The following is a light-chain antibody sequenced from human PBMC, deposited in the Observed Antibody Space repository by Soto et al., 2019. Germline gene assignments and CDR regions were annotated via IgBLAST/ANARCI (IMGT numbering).Light chain of an antibody. J-gene: IGLJ2*01. Sequence: QSALTQPPSASGSPGQSVTISCTATSSDVGGYNYVSWYQQHPGKAPKLMIYEVSKRPSGVPDRFSGFKSGNTASLPVSGLLVEDEADYYCSSFEASNTLLFGGGTKLTVL. CDR1: SSDVGGYNY. CDR3: SSFEASNTLL. CDR2: EVS. V-gene: IGLV2-8*01.